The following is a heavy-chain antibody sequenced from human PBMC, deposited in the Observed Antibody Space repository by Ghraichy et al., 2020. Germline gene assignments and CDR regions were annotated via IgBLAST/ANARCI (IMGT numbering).Heavy chain of an antibody. CDR3: AKVGTLTYYYGSGSYYNKPLGS. Sequence: GESLNISCAASGFTFRHYWMNWVRQAPGKGLEWVANIKEDGNEKYYVDSVKGRFTIFRDNAKNSVYLQMNSLRAEDTAVYYCAKVGTLTYYYGSGSYYNKPLGSWGQGTLVTVSS. D-gene: IGHD3-10*01. CDR1: GFTFRHYW. V-gene: IGHV3-7*01. J-gene: IGHJ4*02. CDR2: IKEDGNEK.